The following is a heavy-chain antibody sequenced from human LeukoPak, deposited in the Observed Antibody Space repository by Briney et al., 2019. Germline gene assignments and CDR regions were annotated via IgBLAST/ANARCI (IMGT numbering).Heavy chain of an antibody. Sequence: ASVKVSCKASGGTFSSYAISWVRQAPGQGLEWMGGIIPIFGTANYAQKFQGRVTITADESTSTAYMELSSLRSEDTAVYYCARVRNYGSAWSPYYYYYYMDVWGKGTTVTISS. CDR3: ARVRNYGSAWSPYYYYYYMDV. J-gene: IGHJ6*03. D-gene: IGHD3-10*01. CDR1: GGTFSSYA. CDR2: IIPIFGTA. V-gene: IGHV1-69*13.